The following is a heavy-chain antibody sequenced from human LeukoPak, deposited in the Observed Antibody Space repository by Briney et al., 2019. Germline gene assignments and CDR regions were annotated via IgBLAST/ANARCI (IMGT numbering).Heavy chain of an antibody. CDR1: GFTFSSYG. CDR3: AKSSAGITWFDP. V-gene: IGHV3-30*02. Sequence: GGSLRLSCAASGFTFSSYGMHWVRQAPGKGLEWVAFIRNDGSNKYYADPVKGRFTISRDNSKNMVYLQMDSLRSDDTAVYYCAKSSAGITWFDPWGQGTLVTVSS. CDR2: IRNDGSNK. J-gene: IGHJ5*02. D-gene: IGHD1-1*01.